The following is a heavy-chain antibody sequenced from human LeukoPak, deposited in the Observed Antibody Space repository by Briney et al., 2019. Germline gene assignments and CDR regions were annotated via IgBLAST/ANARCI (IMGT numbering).Heavy chain of an antibody. CDR1: GGSISSGGYS. CDR2: IYHSGST. J-gene: IGHJ3*02. V-gene: IGHV4-30-2*01. D-gene: IGHD3-10*01. Sequence: PSQTLSLTCAVSGGSISSGGYSWSWIRQPPGKGLEWIGYIYHSGSTYYNPSLKSRVTISVDRSKNQFSLKLSSVTAADTAVYYCARGAFRVRGVIIGNSGWAFDIWGQGTMVTVSS. CDR3: ARGAFRVRGVIIGNSGWAFDI.